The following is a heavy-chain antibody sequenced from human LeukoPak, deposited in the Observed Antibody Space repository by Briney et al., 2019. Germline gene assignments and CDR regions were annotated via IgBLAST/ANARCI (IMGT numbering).Heavy chain of an antibody. Sequence: GGSLRLSSAASGFTFNSFSMNWVRQAPGKGLEWVSSISSSSSYIYYADSVKGRFTISRDNAKNSLYLQMNSLRAEDTAVYYCAANYDFWRGYNYWGQGTLVTVSS. V-gene: IGHV3-21*01. D-gene: IGHD3-3*01. J-gene: IGHJ4*02. CDR2: ISSSSSYI. CDR3: AANYDFWRGYNY. CDR1: GFTFNSFS.